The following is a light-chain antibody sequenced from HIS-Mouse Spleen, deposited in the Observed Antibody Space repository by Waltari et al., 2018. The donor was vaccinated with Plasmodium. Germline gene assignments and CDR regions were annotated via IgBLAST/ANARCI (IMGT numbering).Light chain of an antibody. Sequence: QSVLTQPPSASGTPGQRVTISCSGRISRIGSNTVTWYQTLPGTAPKLLIYSTNQRPSGVPDRFSGSKSGTSASLAISGLQSEDEADYYCAAWDDSLNGVVFAGGTKLTVL. CDR3: AAWDDSLNGVV. CDR2: STN. J-gene: IGLJ2*01. V-gene: IGLV1-44*01. CDR1: ISRIGSNT.